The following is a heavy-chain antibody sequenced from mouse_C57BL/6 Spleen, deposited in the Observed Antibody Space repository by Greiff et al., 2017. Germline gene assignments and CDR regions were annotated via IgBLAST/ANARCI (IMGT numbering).Heavy chain of an antibody. V-gene: IGHV1-80*01. CDR3: ARSLDYYGMAMDY. CDR1: GYAFSSYW. CDR2: IYPGDGDT. Sequence: VQLQQSGAELVKPGASVKISCKASGYAFSSYWMNWVKQRPGKGLEWIGQIYPGDGDTNYNGKFKGKATLTADKSSSTAYMQLSSLTSEDSAVYFCARSLDYYGMAMDYWGQGTSVTVSS. D-gene: IGHD1-1*01. J-gene: IGHJ4*01.